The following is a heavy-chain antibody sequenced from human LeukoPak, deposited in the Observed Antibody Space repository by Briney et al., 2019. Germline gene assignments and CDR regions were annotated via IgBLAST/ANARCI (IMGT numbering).Heavy chain of an antibody. CDR2: IYYSGST. CDR3: ARTNWGSYHYYYGMDV. CDR1: GGSISSYY. Sequence: SETLSLTCTVSGGSISSYYWSWIRQPPGKGLEWIGYIYYSGSTNYNPSLKSRVTISVDTSKNQFSLKLSSVTAADTAVYYCARTNWGSYHYYYGMDVWGQGTTVIVSS. D-gene: IGHD7-27*01. V-gene: IGHV4-59*08. J-gene: IGHJ6*02.